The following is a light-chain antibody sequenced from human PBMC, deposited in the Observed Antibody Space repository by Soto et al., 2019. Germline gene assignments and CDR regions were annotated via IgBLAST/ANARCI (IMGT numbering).Light chain of an antibody. J-gene: IGKJ1*01. CDR2: DAS. CDR3: QQYKIYSRT. Sequence: AIQLTQSPSSLSASVGDRVTITCRASQGISSALAWYQQKPGKAPKLLIYDASSLESGVPSRFSGSGSGTEFTLTISSLQPDDFATYYCQQYKIYSRTFGHGTKVDIK. CDR1: QGISSA. V-gene: IGKV1-13*02.